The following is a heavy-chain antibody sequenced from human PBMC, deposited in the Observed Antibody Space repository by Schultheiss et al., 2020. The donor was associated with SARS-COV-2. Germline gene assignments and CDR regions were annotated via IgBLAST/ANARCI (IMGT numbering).Heavy chain of an antibody. CDR1: GFTFSSYS. CDR3: ARDRRVGATTLFSYAFDI. V-gene: IGHV3-21*01. D-gene: IGHD1-26*01. Sequence: GESLKISCAASGFTFSSYSMNWVRQAPGKGLEWVSSISSSSSYIYYADSVKGRFTISRDNAKNSLYLQMNSLRAEDTAVYYCARDRRVGATTLFSYAFDIWGQGTMVTVSS. CDR2: ISSSSSYI. J-gene: IGHJ3*02.